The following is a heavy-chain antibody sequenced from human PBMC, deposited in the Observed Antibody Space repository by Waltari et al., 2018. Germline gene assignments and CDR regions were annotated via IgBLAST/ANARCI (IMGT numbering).Heavy chain of an antibody. J-gene: IGHJ4*02. V-gene: IGHV3-30*01. CDR1: GFTFSSYA. CDR2: IAYDGSNK. CDR3: ASGDTAMAPVDY. Sequence: QVQLVESGGGVVQPGRSLRLSCAASGFTFSSYAMHWVRPAPGKGLGWVAVIAYDGSNKYYADSVKGRFTISRDNSKNTLYLQMNSLRAEDTAVYYCASGDTAMAPVDYWGQGTLVTVSS. D-gene: IGHD5-18*01.